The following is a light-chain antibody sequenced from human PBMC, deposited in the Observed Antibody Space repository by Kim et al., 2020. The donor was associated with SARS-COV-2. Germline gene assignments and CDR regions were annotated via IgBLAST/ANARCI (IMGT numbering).Light chain of an antibody. J-gene: IGKJ1*01. CDR2: AAS. CDR1: QGISSW. CDR3: QQYDSYPRT. Sequence: DIQMTQSPSSLSASIGDRVTITCRASQGISSWLAWYQQKPEKAPKCLIYAASSLQSGVPSRFSGSGSGSDFTLTISSLQPEDFATYYCQQYDSYPRTFGQGTKVDIK. V-gene: IGKV1D-16*01.